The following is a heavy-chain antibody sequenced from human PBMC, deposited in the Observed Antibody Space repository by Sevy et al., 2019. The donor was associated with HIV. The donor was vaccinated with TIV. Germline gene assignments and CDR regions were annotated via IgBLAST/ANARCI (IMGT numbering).Heavy chain of an antibody. V-gene: IGHV1-2*02. CDR3: AAPGGYRYGSLLDY. Sequence: ASVKVSCRTSGYSFTGHFVHWVRQAPGQGLEWMGWINPDSGDTKYAEKFQGRVTVTRDTSISTAYMELSNLRSDDTAVYYCAAPGGYRYGSLLDYWGQGTLVTVSS. CDR2: INPDSGDT. D-gene: IGHD5-18*01. CDR1: GYSFTGHF. J-gene: IGHJ4*02.